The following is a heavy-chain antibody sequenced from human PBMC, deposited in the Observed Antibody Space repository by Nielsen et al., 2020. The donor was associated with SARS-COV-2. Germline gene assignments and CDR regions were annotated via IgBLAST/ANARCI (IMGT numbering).Heavy chain of an antibody. CDR2: IYYSGST. V-gene: IGHV4-31*03. Sequence: SETLSLTCTVSGGSISSGGYYWSWIRQHPGKGLEWIGYIYYSGSTYYNPSLKSRVTISVDTSKNQFSLKLSSVTAADTAVYYCARALPEGFGEFPEACDIWGQGTMVTVSS. J-gene: IGHJ3*02. CDR1: GGSISSGGYY. CDR3: ARALPEGFGEFPEACDI. D-gene: IGHD3-10*01.